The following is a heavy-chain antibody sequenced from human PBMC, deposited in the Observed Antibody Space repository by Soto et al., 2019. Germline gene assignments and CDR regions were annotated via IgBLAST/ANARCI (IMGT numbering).Heavy chain of an antibody. Sequence: VQLVQSGAEVKTPGSSVKVSCKASGGTCSSYAISWVRPATGQGLEWMGGIIPIFGTANYAQKFQGRVTITADESTSTAYMELSSLRSEDTAVYYCARVRAYSSRWYDVYYYYGMDVWCHGATVPVSS. CDR1: GGTCSSYA. CDR3: ARVRAYSSRWYDVYYYYGMDV. D-gene: IGHD6-13*01. V-gene: IGHV1-69*01. CDR2: IIPIFGTA. J-gene: IGHJ6*02.